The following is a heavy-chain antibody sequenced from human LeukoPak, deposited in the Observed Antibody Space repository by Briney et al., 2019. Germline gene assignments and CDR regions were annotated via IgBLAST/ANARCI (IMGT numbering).Heavy chain of an antibody. CDR3: AKGGGYSRNAFDI. V-gene: IGHV3-23*01. CDR1: GFTFSSYA. Sequence: DPGGSLRLSCAASGFTFSSYALSWVRQPPGKGLEWVSTISAPGGNTYYADSVTGRFTISRDSSKSTLYLQMNSLRAEDMAVYYCAKGGGYSRNAFDIWGQGTMVTVSS. J-gene: IGHJ3*02. CDR2: ISAPGGNT. D-gene: IGHD2-15*01.